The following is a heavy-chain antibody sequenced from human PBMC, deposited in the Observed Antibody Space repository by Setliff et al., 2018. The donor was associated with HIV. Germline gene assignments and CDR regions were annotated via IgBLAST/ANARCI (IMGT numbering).Heavy chain of an antibody. D-gene: IGHD1-26*01. J-gene: IGHJ4*02. CDR3: ASGEDSGTYGEPYDS. CDR2: IYHSGST. V-gene: IGHV4-38-2*01. Sequence: SETLSLTCAVSGYSISSGYYWGWIRQAPGKGLEWIGSIYHSGSTYYNPSLKSRVTISVDTSKNQFSLKLSSVTAADTAVYYCASGEDSGTYGEPYDSWGQGALVTVSS. CDR1: GYSISSGYY.